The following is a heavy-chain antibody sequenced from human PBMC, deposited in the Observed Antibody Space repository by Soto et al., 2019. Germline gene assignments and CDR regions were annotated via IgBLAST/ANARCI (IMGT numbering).Heavy chain of an antibody. CDR1: GFTFSSYS. J-gene: IGHJ4*02. CDR3: ARDLAYGFNYFDY. CDR2: ISSSSSYI. Sequence: PGGSLRLSCAASGFTFSSYSMNWVRQAPGKGLEWVSSISSSSSYIYYADSVKGRFTISRDNAKNSLYLQMNSLRAEDTAVYYCARDLAYGFNYFDYRGQGTLVTVSS. D-gene: IGHD4-17*01. V-gene: IGHV3-21*01.